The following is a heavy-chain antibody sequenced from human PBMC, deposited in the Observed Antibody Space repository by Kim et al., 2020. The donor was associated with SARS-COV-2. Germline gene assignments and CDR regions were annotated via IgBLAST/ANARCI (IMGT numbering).Heavy chain of an antibody. V-gene: IGHV1-8*01. Sequence: KFQGRVTMTRNTSISTAYMELSSLRSEDTAVYYCARGNGGYSNYYYYMDVWGKGTTVTVSS. CDR3: ARGNGGYSNYYYYMDV. D-gene: IGHD6-19*01. J-gene: IGHJ6*03.